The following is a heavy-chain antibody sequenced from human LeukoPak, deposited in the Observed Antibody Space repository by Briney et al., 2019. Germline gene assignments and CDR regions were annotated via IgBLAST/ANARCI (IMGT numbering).Heavy chain of an antibody. D-gene: IGHD2-2*01. V-gene: IGHV4-61*02. CDR2: IYTSGST. Sequence: SQTLSLTCTVSGASISSGSYYWSWIRQPAGKGLEWIGRIYTSGSTNYSPSLKTRVTISVGRSKNQFSLKLNSVTAADTAVYYCARAWAVVVPAAVSSWFDPWGQGTLVTVSS. CDR3: ARAWAVVVPAAVSSWFDP. CDR1: GASISSGSYY. J-gene: IGHJ5*02.